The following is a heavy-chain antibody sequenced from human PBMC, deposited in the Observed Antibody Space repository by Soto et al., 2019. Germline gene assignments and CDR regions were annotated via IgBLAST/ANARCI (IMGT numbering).Heavy chain of an antibody. J-gene: IGHJ4*02. D-gene: IGHD4-17*01. CDR1: GFSFSSFA. V-gene: IGHV3-23*01. CDR2: IGGSGIIT. CDR3: AKDPNGDYVGAFDS. Sequence: EVQLLESGGGLVQPGGSLRLSCRASGFSFSSFAMTWVRQAPGKGLEWVSSIGGSGIITYYTDSVKGRFTISRDNSGNTRFLHMNSLRADDTAVYYCAKDPNGDYVGAFDSWGQGTLVTVSS.